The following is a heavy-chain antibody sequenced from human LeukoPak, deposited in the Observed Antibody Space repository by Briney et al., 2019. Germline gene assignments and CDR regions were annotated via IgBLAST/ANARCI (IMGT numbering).Heavy chain of an antibody. J-gene: IGHJ4*02. CDR2: MNPNSGNT. Sequence: ASVKVSCKASGYTFTSYDINWVRQATGQGLEWMGWMNPNSGNTGYAQKFQGRVTMTRNTSISTAYVELSSLRSEDTAVYYCASGPGGGYEFDYWGQGTLVTVSS. CDR3: ASGPGGGYEFDY. CDR1: GYTFTSYD. V-gene: IGHV1-8*01. D-gene: IGHD5-12*01.